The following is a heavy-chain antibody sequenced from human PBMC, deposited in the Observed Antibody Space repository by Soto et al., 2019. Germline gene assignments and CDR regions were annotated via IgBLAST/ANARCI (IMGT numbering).Heavy chain of an antibody. Sequence: PSETLSLTCAVSGVTISTYYWSWVRQPPGKDLEYIGYIYYTGSTYYNPSLNSRLTMSVDTSKNQFSLKLSSVTAADTAVYYCARQPAGPRTTLPPDYWGQGTLVTVSS. D-gene: IGHD3-3*01. CDR3: ARQPAGPRTTLPPDY. V-gene: IGHV4-59*04. CDR1: GVTISTYY. CDR2: IYYTGST. J-gene: IGHJ4*02.